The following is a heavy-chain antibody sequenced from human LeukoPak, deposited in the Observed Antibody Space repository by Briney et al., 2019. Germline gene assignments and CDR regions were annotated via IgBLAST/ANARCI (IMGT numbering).Heavy chain of an antibody. Sequence: SVNVSFKASGGTFSSYAISWVRQAPGQGLEWMGGIIPIFGTANYAQKFQGRVTITADESTSTAYMELSSLRSEDTAVYYCARAHYYDSSGYYYSWGQGTLVTVSS. V-gene: IGHV1-69*13. CDR3: ARAHYYDSSGYYYS. J-gene: IGHJ4*02. CDR1: GGTFSSYA. CDR2: IIPIFGTA. D-gene: IGHD3-22*01.